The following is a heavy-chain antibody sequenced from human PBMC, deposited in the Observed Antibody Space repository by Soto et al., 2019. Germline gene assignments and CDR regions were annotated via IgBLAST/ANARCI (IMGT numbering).Heavy chain of an antibody. D-gene: IGHD6-19*01. CDR1: GFTFSSYA. CDR3: ATDRIEVAGNGMDV. V-gene: IGHV3-23*01. J-gene: IGHJ6*02. CDR2: ISGSGGST. Sequence: GGSLRLSCAASGFTFSSYAMSWVRQAPGKGLEWVSAISGSGGSTYYADSVKGRFTISRDNSKNTLYLQMNSLRAEDTAVYYCATDRIEVAGNGMDVWGQGTTVTVSS.